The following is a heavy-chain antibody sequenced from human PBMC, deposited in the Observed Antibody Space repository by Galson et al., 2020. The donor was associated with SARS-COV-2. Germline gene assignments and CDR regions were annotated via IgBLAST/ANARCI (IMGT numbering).Heavy chain of an antibody. J-gene: IGHJ6*03. V-gene: IGHV3-30*04. CDR3: ARDYGSYYYMDV. D-gene: IGHD4-17*01. CDR1: GFTFSSYA. Sequence: GGSLRLSCAASGFTFSSYAMHWVRQAPGKGLEWVAVISYDGSNKYYADSVKARFTISRDNSKNTLYLQMNSLRAEDTAVYYCARDYGSYYYMDVWGKGTTVTVSS. CDR2: ISYDGSNK.